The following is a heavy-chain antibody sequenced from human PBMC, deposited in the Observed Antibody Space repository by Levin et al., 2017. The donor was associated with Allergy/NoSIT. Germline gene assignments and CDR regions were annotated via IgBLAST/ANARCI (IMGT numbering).Heavy chain of an antibody. J-gene: IGHJ4*02. D-gene: IGHD3-10*01. CDR3: AGDLWFGEYPGAGGDY. V-gene: IGHV3-48*03. CDR2: ISSSGSTV. Sequence: GGSLRLSCAASGFTFSSYEMNWVRQAPGKGLEWLSYISSSGSTVLYADSVKGRFTISRDNAKNSLYLQMNSLRAEDTAVYYCAGDLWFGEYPGAGGDYWGQGTLVTVSS. CDR1: GFTFSSYE.